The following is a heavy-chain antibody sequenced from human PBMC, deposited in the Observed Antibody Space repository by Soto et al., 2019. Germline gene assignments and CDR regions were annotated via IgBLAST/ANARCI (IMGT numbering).Heavy chain of an antibody. CDR3: AREEVLMTTVTTELQH. CDR2: IWYDGSNK. CDR1: GFTFSSYG. D-gene: IGHD4-17*01. Sequence: GGSLRLSCAASGFTFSSYGMHWVRQAPGKGLEWVAVIWYDGSNKYYADSVKGRFTISRDNSKNTLYLQMNSLRAEDTAVYYCAREEVLMTTVTTELQHWGQGTLVTVSS. V-gene: IGHV3-33*01. J-gene: IGHJ1*01.